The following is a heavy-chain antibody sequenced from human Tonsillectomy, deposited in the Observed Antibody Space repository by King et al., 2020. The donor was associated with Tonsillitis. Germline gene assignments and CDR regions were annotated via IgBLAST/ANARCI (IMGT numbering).Heavy chain of an antibody. J-gene: IGHJ5*02. CDR3: ARGTCSNGSCYDWFDP. V-gene: IGHV1-69*14. CDR2: IIPIFGTA. Sequence: QLVQSGAEVKKPGSSVKVSCKASGGTLSNYAITWVRQAPGQGLDWVGGIIPIFGTADYAQKFLGRVTITADKSTSTAYMELSSLRSNDTAVYSCARGTCSNGSCYDWFDPWGQGTLVTVSS. D-gene: IGHD2-15*01. CDR1: GGTLSNYA.